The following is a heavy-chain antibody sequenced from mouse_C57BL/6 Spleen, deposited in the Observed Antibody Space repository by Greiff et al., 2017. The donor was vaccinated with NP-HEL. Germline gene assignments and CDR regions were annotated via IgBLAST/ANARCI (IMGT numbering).Heavy chain of an antibody. J-gene: IGHJ3*01. CDR3: ARLCSFYYDEGAWFAY. Sequence: LVESGAELARPGASVKLSCKASGYTFTSYGISWVKQRPGQGLEWIGEIYPRSGNTYYNEKFKGKATLTADKSSSTAYMELRSLTSEDSAVYYFARLCSFYYDEGAWFAYWGQGTLVTVSA. CDR2: IYPRSGNT. CDR1: GYTFTSYG. D-gene: IGHD2-4*01. V-gene: IGHV1-81*01.